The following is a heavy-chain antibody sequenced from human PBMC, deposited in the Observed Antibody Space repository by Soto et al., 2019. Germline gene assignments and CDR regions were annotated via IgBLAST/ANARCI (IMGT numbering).Heavy chain of an antibody. V-gene: IGHV3-23*01. J-gene: IGHJ4*02. D-gene: IGHD2-8*02. CDR2: ISASGVTT. CDR3: AKDRTPPLSLSPSSQAIKNLLVGQCFDS. Sequence: EVQLLESGGGLVQPGGSLRLSCAASGFAFHTHALSWVRQAPEKGLEWVSGISASGVTTYYADSVKGRFTISRDNSKNTVTLQMNSLRAEDTAFYYCAKDRTPPLSLSPSSQAIKNLLVGQCFDSWGQGTLVTVSS. CDR1: GFAFHTHA.